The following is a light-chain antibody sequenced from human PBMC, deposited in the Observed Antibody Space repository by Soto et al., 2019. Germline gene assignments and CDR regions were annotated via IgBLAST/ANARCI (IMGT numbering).Light chain of an antibody. V-gene: IGKV1-39*01. CDR2: AAS. CDR3: QQSYSIPLT. Sequence: DIHMTQSPSSLSASVGDRVTITCRASQSISSYLNWYQQKPGKAPKLLIYAASSLQSGVPSRFSGSGSGTDFTLTISSLQPEDFATYYCQQSYSIPLTFGGGT. CDR1: QSISSY. J-gene: IGKJ4*01.